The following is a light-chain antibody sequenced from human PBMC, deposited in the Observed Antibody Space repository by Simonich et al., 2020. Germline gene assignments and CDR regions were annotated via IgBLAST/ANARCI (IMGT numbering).Light chain of an antibody. CDR3: SSYTSSSTWV. V-gene: IGLV2-14*03. CDR1: SSDVGGYNY. CDR2: DVS. Sequence: QSALTQPASVSGSPGQSLTISCTGTSSDVGGYNYFSCYQQHPGKAPKLMIYDVSNRPAGVSNRFSGSKSGNTASLTLSGLQAEDEADYYCSSYTSSSTWVFGGGTKLTVL. J-gene: IGLJ3*02.